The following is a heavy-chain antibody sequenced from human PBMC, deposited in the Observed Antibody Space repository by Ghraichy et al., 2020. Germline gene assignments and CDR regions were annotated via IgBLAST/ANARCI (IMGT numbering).Heavy chain of an antibody. CDR1: GFTFSDYY. CDR3: AREVGGGDAFDI. D-gene: IGHD6-19*01. V-gene: IGHV3-11*01. J-gene: IGHJ3*02. CDR2: ISSSGSTI. Sequence: GESLNISCAASGFTFSDYYMSWIRQAPGKGLEWVSYISSSGSTIYYADSVKGRFTISRDNAKNSLYLQMNSLRAEDTAVYYCAREVGGGDAFDIWGQGTMVTVSS.